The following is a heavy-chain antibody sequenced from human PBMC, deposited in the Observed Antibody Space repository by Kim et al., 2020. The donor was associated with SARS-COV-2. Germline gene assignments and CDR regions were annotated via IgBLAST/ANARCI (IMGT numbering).Heavy chain of an antibody. J-gene: IGHJ4*02. CDR2: ITSSGAYV. CDR1: GFNFTLYS. V-gene: IGHV3-21*01. Sequence: GGSLRLSCVTSGFNFTLYSMNWVRQAPGKGLEWVSSITSSGAYVYFADSVKGRFSISRDSATKSIFLQMNSLRVDDTAVYYCARGPSADFWGQGTLVAGS. CDR3: ARGPSADF.